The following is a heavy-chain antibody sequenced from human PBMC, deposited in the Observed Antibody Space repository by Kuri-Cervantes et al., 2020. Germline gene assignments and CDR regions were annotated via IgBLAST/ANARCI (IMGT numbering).Heavy chain of an antibody. V-gene: IGHV4-34*01. CDR2: INRSGNT. J-gene: IGHJ5*02. CDR3: ARGRGYYGSGIWFDP. D-gene: IGHD3-10*01. CDR1: GGSFSGYY. Sequence: SETLSLTCAVYGGSFSGYYWSWIRQPPGKGLEWIGEINRSGNTNYNPSLKSRVTISVDTSKIQISLKLSSVTAADTAVYYCARGRGYYGSGIWFDPWGQGTLVTVSS.